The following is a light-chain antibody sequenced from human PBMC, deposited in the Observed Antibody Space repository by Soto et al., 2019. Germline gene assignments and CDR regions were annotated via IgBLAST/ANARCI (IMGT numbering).Light chain of an antibody. CDR3: SSYGGRDDTI. J-gene: IGLJ2*01. CDR1: SSDVGAYDR. V-gene: IGLV2-8*01. CDR2: AVT. Sequence: QSALTQPPSASGSPGQSVTISCTGTSSDVGAYDRVSWYQQHPGKPPKLIIYAVTDRTSGVPDRFSGSKSGNTASLTVSGLQAADEADYFCSSYGGRDDTIFGGGNKLAVL.